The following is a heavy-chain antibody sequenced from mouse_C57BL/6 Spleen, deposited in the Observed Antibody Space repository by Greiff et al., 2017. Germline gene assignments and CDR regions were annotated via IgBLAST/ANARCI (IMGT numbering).Heavy chain of an antibody. CDR3: ERRGIYDGYYLYAMDY. CDR2: INPYNGDT. D-gene: IGHD2-3*01. J-gene: IGHJ4*01. CDR1: GYSFTGYF. V-gene: IGHV1-20*01. Sequence: EVKLQESGPELVKPGDSVKISCKASGYSFTGYFMNWVMQSHGKSLEWIGRINPYNGDTFYNQKFKGKATLTVDKSSSTAHMEIRSLTSEDSAVYYGERRGIYDGYYLYAMDYWGQRTTVTVSS.